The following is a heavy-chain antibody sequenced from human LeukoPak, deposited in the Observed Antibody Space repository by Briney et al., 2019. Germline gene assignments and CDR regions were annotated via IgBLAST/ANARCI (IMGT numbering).Heavy chain of an antibody. CDR3: AKDWGGDSGGDRGFDY. J-gene: IGHJ4*02. CDR1: GFTFSSYA. CDR2: ISGSGGST. V-gene: IGHV3-23*01. Sequence: AGSLRLSCAASGFTFSSYAMSWVRQAPGKGLVWVSAISGSGGSTYYADSVKGRFTIYRDNSKTTLYLQMNSLRAEDTAVYYCAKDWGGDSGGDRGFDYWGQGTLVTVSS. D-gene: IGHD2-21*02.